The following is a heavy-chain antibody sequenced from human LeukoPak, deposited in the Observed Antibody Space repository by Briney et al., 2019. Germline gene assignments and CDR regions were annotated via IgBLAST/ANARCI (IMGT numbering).Heavy chain of an antibody. D-gene: IGHD6-6*01. V-gene: IGHV3-33*06. Sequence: GRSLRLSCAASGFTFSSYGMHWVRQAPGKGLEWVAVIWYDGSNKYYADSVKGRFTISRDNSKNTLYLQMNSLRAEDTAVYYCAKDWSSPSRLYYYYYYMDVWGKGTTVTVSS. CDR2: IWYDGSNK. CDR1: GFTFSSYG. CDR3: AKDWSSPSRLYYYYYYMDV. J-gene: IGHJ6*03.